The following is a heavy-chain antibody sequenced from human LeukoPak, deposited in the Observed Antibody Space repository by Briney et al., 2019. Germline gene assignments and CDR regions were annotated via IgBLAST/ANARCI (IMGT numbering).Heavy chain of an antibody. CDR1: GFTFSNYW. CDR2: IKEDGSEK. V-gene: IGHV3-7*03. Sequence: GGSLRLSCDASGFTFSNYWMSWVRQAAGKGLEWVANIKEDGSEKYYVDSVKGRFTISRDNAKNSLFLQMNSLRGEDTAMYYCARGGKSRFVYWGQGTLVTVSS. CDR3: ARGGKSRFVY. J-gene: IGHJ4*02. D-gene: IGHD4-23*01.